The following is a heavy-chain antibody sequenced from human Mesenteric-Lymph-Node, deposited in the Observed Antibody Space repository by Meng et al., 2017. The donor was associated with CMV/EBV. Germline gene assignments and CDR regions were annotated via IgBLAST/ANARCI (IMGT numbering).Heavy chain of an antibody. V-gene: IGHV3-21*01. CDR1: GFSFSDYS. Sequence: GESLKISCAGSGFSFSDYSMNWVRQAPEKGLEWVSSISSSFTYISYADSVRGRFTISRDTAKNSLFLQMDSLRDEDTAVYYCARDRKGRGLPMVRGVDLWGQGTLVTVSS. CDR2: ISSSFTYI. J-gene: IGHJ5*02. D-gene: IGHD3-10*01. CDR3: ARDRKGRGLPMVRGVDL.